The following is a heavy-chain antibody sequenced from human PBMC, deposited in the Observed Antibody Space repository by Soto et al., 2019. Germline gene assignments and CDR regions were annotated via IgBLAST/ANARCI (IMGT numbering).Heavy chain of an antibody. CDR1: GGTFSSYA. CDR3: ARAVDYSNDYYYYGMDV. CDR2: IIPIFGTA. Sequence: ASVKVSCKASGGTFSSYAISWVRQAPGQGLEWMGGIIPIFGTANYAQKFQGRVTITADESTSTAYMELSSLRSEDTAVYYCARAVDYSNDYYYYGMDVWGQGTTVTVSS. J-gene: IGHJ6*02. D-gene: IGHD4-4*01. V-gene: IGHV1-69*13.